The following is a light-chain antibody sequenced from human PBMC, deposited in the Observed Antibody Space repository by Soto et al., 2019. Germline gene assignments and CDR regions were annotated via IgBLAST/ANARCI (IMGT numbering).Light chain of an antibody. CDR2: EVS. CDR1: SSDVGGYNY. V-gene: IGLV2-14*01. Sequence: QSALTQPASVSGSPGQSITISCTATSSDVGGYNYVSWYQQHPGKVPKLMIYEVSNRPSGVSNRFSGSKSANTASLTISGLQAEDEADDYCSSYTSSSTVVFGGGTQLTVL. CDR3: SSYTSSSTVV. J-gene: IGLJ3*02.